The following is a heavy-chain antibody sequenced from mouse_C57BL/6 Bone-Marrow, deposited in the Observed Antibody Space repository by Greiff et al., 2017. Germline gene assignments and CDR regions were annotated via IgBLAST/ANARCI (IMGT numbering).Heavy chain of an antibody. CDR1: GYAFSSYW. V-gene: IGHV1-80*01. CDR2: IYPGDGDT. J-gene: IGHJ3*01. Sequence: VLLQESGAELVKPGASVKISCKASGYAFSSYWMNWVKQRPGKGLEWIGQIYPGDGDTNYNGKFKGKATLTADKSSNTAYMQLSGLTSEDSAVYFCARGGKYGSSPAWFAYWGQGTLVTVSA. D-gene: IGHD1-1*01. CDR3: ARGGKYGSSPAWFAY.